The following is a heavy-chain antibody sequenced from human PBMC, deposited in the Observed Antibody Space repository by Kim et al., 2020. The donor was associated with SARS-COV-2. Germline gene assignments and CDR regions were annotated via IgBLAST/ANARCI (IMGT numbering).Heavy chain of an antibody. J-gene: IGHJ6*04. Sequence: ASVKVSCKVSGYTLTELSMHWVRQAPGKGLEWMGGFDPEDGETSYAQKFQGRVTMTEDTSTDTAYMELSSLRSEDTAVYYCATTGAEHRDSSSYTNYYYYGMDVWGEGTTVTVSS. CDR2: FDPEDGET. CDR1: GYTLTELS. V-gene: IGHV1-24*01. D-gene: IGHD6-13*01. CDR3: ATTGAEHRDSSSYTNYYYYGMDV.